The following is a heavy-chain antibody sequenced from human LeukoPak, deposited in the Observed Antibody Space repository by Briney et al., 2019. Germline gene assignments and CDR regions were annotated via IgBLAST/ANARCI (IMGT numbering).Heavy chain of an antibody. J-gene: IGHJ3*02. CDR1: GGSFSGYY. CDR2: IYYSGST. CDR3: ARAGGIDAFDI. Sequence: SETLSLTCAVYGGSFSGYYWSWIRQPPGKGLEWIGYIYYSGSTNYNPSLKSRVTISVDTSKNQSSLKLSSVTAADTAVYYCARAGGIDAFDIWGQGTMVTVSS. D-gene: IGHD2-15*01. V-gene: IGHV4-59*01.